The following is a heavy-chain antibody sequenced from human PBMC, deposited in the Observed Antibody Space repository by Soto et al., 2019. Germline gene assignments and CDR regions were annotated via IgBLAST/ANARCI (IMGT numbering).Heavy chain of an antibody. Sequence: EASVKVSCKASGYTFTSYYMHWVRQAPGQRLERMGIINPSGGSTSYAQKFQGRVTMTRDTSTSTVYMELSSLRSEDTAVYYCARGQGDILTGYYNKAAGYYMDVWGKGTTVTVSS. D-gene: IGHD3-9*01. J-gene: IGHJ6*03. V-gene: IGHV1-46*03. CDR2: INPSGGST. CDR3: ARGQGDILTGYYNKAAGYYMDV. CDR1: GYTFTSYY.